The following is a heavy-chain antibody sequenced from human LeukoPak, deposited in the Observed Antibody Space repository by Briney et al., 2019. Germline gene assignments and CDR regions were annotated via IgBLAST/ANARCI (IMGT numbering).Heavy chain of an antibody. Sequence: GGSLRLSCAASGFTFSIYEMNWVRQAPGKGLEWVSHISSSGSTIYYADSAKGRFTISRDDAKNSLYLQMNSLRAEDTAIYYCARFGYDAFDIWGQGTMVTVSS. CDR3: ARFGYDAFDI. CDR2: ISSSGSTI. J-gene: IGHJ3*02. CDR1: GFTFSIYE. D-gene: IGHD2-15*01. V-gene: IGHV3-48*03.